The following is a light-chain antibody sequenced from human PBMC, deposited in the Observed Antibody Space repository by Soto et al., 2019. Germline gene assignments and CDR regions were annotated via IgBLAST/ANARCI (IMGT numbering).Light chain of an antibody. J-gene: IGKJ5*01. Sequence: DIQVTQSPSSLSASVGDRVTITCRASQSINNYLNWYQQKPGKAPKLLIYAASSLQSGVPSRFSGSGSGTDFTLTITSLQPEDFATYYCQQSYSTPPLTFGQGTQLEI. CDR1: QSINNY. CDR3: QQSYSTPPLT. V-gene: IGKV1-39*01. CDR2: AAS.